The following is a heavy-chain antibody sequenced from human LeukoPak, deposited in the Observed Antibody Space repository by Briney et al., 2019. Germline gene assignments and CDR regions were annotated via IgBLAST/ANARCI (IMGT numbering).Heavy chain of an antibody. CDR2: ISAYNGNT. CDR1: GYTFTSYG. Sequence: GASVKVSCKASGYTFTSYGISWVRQAPGQGLEWMGWISAYNGNTNYAQKLQGRVTMTTDTSTSTAYMELRSLRFDDTAVYYCARVGYCSSTSCSNWFDPWGQGTLVTVSS. V-gene: IGHV1-18*01. D-gene: IGHD2-2*01. J-gene: IGHJ5*02. CDR3: ARVGYCSSTSCSNWFDP.